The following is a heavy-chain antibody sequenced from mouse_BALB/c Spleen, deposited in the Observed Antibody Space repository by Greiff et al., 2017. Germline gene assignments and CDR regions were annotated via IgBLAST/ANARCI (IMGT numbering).Heavy chain of an antibody. D-gene: IGHD2-3*01. CDR1: GFTFSSFG. V-gene: IGHV5-17*02. CDR2: ISSGSSTI. J-gene: IGHJ3*01. CDR3: ARADGYYGGWFAY. Sequence: EVQVVESGGGLVQPGGSRKLSCAASGFTFSSFGMHWVRQAPEEGLEWVAYISSGSSTIYYADTVKGRFTISRDNPKNTLFLQMTSLRSEDTAMYDSARADGYYGGWFAYWGQGTLVTVSA.